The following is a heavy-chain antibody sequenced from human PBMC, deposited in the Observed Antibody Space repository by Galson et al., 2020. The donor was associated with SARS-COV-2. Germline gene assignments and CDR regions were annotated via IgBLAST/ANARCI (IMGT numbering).Heavy chain of an antibody. D-gene: IGHD3-22*01. V-gene: IGHV3-33*01. J-gene: IGHJ4*02. CDR2: IWYDGNNK. Sequence: TGGSLRLSCGASGFTFSQYGMHWIRQAPGKGLEWVAIIWYDGNNKYYADSVKDRFTISRDNSKDTLFLQMRSLRADDTAVYYCARDRLEYYYETSGPDFWGQGTLVTVSS. CDR1: GFTFSQYG. CDR3: ARDRLEYYYETSGPDF.